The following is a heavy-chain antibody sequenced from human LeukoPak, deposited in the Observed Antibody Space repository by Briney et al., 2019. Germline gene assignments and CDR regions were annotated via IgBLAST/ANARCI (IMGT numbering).Heavy chain of an antibody. D-gene: IGHD4-23*01. Sequence: PSETLSLTCTVSGGSISSYYWSWIRQPPGKGPEWIGYIYYSGSTNYNPSLKSRVTISVDTSKNQFSLKLSSVTAADTAVYYCASTKPSRWALKAHFDYWGQGTLVTVSS. CDR3: ASTKPSRWALKAHFDY. CDR1: GGSISSYY. J-gene: IGHJ4*02. V-gene: IGHV4-59*08. CDR2: IYYSGST.